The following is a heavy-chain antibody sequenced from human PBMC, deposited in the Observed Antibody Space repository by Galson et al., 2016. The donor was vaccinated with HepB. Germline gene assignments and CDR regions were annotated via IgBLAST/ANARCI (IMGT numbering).Heavy chain of an antibody. J-gene: IGHJ2*01. CDR3: ARDVDDILTGRYFDL. V-gene: IGHV4-59*01. Sequence: ETLSLTCTVSGGSISGYYWSWIRQSPGRGLEWIGYISYSGSTNYNPSLKSRVTISVDTSKNQFSLKLSSVTAADTAVYYCARDVDDILTGRYFDLWGRGTLVTVSS. CDR2: ISYSGST. D-gene: IGHD3-9*01. CDR1: GGSISGYY.